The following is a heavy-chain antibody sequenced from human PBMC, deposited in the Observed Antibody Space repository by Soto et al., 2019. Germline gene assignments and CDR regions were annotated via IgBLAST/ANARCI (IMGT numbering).Heavy chain of an antibody. CDR1: GFTFSYYF. Sequence: GGSLRLSFAASGFTFSYYFMSWIRQAPGKGPEWISHISSSSISTNYADSVKGRFTISRDNAKNSLYLEMTSLTAEHTAIYYCAKNGDYSYYYAMDVWGQGTTVTVSS. CDR3: AKNGDYSYYYAMDV. J-gene: IGHJ6*02. D-gene: IGHD4-17*01. V-gene: IGHV3-11*06. CDR2: ISSSSIST.